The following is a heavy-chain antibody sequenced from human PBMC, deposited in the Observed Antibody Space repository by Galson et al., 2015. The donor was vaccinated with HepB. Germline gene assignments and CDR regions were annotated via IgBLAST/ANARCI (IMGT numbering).Heavy chain of an antibody. CDR1: GFTFSSYA. Sequence: SLRLSCAASGFTFSSYAMSWVRQAPGKGLEWVSAISGSGGSTYYADSVKGRFTISRDNAKNSLYLQMNSLRAEDTAVYYCASIPSTTVGPSPYGSGTPIDYWGQGTLVTVSS. CDR3: ASIPSTTVGPSPYGSGTPIDY. V-gene: IGHV3-23*01. CDR2: ISGSGGST. D-gene: IGHD3-10*01. J-gene: IGHJ4*02.